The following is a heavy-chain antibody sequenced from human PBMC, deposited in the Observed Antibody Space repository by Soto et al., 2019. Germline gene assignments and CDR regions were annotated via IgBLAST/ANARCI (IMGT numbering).Heavy chain of an antibody. Sequence: GGSLRLSCAASGFTFSIYAMSWVRQAPGKGLEWVSAISGSGGSTYYADSVKGRFTISRDNAKNSLYLQLNSLRAEDTAVYFCARVSQSFIEYFQHWGQGTLVTVSS. D-gene: IGHD3-16*02. CDR3: ARVSQSFIEYFQH. CDR1: GFTFSIYA. CDR2: ISGSGGST. V-gene: IGHV3-23*01. J-gene: IGHJ1*01.